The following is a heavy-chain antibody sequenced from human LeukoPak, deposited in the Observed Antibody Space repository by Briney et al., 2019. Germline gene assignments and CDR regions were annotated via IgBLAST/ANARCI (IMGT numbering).Heavy chain of an antibody. D-gene: IGHD6-13*01. J-gene: IGHJ3*02. CDR3: ARDQSVRLLQTSSTYFKHVFAI. V-gene: IGHV1-18*01. Sequence: ASVKVSCKTSGYTFTNYGNSWVRQAPGLGLEGMGWISAYKGNTNYTQKVQGRVTMTTDTSTSTAYMELRSLRFDDTAVYYCARDQSVRLLQTSSTYFKHVFAIWGQGSMVTVSS. CDR2: ISAYKGNT. CDR1: GYTFTNYG.